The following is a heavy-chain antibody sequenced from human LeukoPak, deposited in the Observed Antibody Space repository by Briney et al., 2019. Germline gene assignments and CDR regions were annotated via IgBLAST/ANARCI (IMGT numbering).Heavy chain of an antibody. V-gene: IGHV4-34*01. CDR2: INHSGST. CDR3: ARKNRDSSGYYYYYYYMDV. Sequence: MASETLSLTCAVYGGSFSGYYLSWIRQPPGKGLEWIGEINHSGSTNYNPSLKSRVTISVDTSKNQFSLKLSSVTAADTAVYYCARKNRDSSGYYYYYYYMDVWGKGTTVTVSS. D-gene: IGHD3-22*01. CDR1: GGSFSGYY. J-gene: IGHJ6*03.